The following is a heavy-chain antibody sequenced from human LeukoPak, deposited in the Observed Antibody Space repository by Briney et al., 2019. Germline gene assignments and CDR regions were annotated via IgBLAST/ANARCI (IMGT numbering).Heavy chain of an antibody. J-gene: IGHJ4*02. CDR3: AGATDISSWYLAY. CDR1: GYTFTGYY. D-gene: IGHD6-13*01. CDR2: LSPDSGDT. V-gene: IGHV1-2*02. Sequence: ASVKVSCKASGYTFTGYYMHWVRQAPGQELEWMGWLSPDSGDTKFAQKFQGRVTMTRDTSINAAYMELSRLRADDTAVYYCAGATDISSWYLAYWGQGTLVTVSS.